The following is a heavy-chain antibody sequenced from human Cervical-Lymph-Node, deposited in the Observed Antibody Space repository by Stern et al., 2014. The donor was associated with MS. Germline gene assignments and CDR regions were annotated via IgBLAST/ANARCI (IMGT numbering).Heavy chain of an antibody. Sequence: EVQLVESGGGLVQPGGSLRLSCAASGFSVSTSYMNWVRQAPGKGLEWVSAIYASGTKSYADSLKGRFSISRDSSKNTVFLQMNSLRDEDTALYFCATDPDRFGIWGQGTMVTVSS. CDR3: ATDPDRFGI. J-gene: IGHJ3*02. V-gene: IGHV3-66*01. CDR2: IYASGTK. CDR1: GFSVSTSY.